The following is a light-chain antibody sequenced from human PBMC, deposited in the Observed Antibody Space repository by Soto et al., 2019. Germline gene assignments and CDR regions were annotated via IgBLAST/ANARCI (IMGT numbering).Light chain of an antibody. CDR1: QNIYGW. J-gene: IGKJ1*01. V-gene: IGKV1-5*01. CDR3: QQYNSYPWT. CDR2: DAS. Sequence: DIPMTQSPSTLSASVGDRVTITCRATQNIYGWLAWYQQKSGKAPKLLIYDASSLQSGVPSRFSGSRSGTEFTITISSLQPDDFATYYCQQYNSYPWTFGQGTKVEV.